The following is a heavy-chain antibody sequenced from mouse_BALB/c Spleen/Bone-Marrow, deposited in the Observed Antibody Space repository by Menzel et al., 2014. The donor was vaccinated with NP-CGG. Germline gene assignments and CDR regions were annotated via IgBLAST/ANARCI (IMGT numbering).Heavy chain of an antibody. J-gene: IGHJ3*01. Sequence: DVHLVESGGGLVQPKGSLKLSCAASGFTFNTYAMNWVRQAPGKGLEWVARIRSKSNNYATYYADSVKDGFTVSRDDSQSMLFLQMNNLKTEDTAMYYCVRSDDGCFAYWGQGTLVTVSA. CDR1: GFTFNTYA. D-gene: IGHD2-3*01. V-gene: IGHV10-1*02. CDR3: VRSDDGCFAY. CDR2: IRSKSNNYAT.